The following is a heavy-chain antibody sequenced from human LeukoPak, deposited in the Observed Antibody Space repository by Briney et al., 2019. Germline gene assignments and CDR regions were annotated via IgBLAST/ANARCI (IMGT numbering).Heavy chain of an antibody. J-gene: IGHJ5*02. CDR1: GGTFSSYA. V-gene: IGHV1-69*04. CDR2: IIPILGIA. CDR3: ARDRHDYYASSGYYEMGFDP. Sequence: GASVKVSCKASGGTFSSYAISWVRQAPGQGLEWMGRIIPILGIANYAQKFQGRVTITADKSTSTAYMELSSLRSEDTAVYYCARDRHDYYASSGYYEMGFDPWGQGTLVTVSS. D-gene: IGHD3-22*01.